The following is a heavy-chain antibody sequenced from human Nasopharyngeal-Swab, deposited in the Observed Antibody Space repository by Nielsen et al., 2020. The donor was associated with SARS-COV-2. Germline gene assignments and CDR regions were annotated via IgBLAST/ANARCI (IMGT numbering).Heavy chain of an antibody. CDR2: ISFDGNYK. Sequence: GESLKISCAVSGFTFSNYGVHWVRRAPGKGLEWVAFISFDGNYKDFPDSVKGRFTISRDNSQNFLYLQMNSLRTENTAVYYCARVLGVVYAMDVWGQGTTVTVSS. D-gene: IGHD3-3*01. CDR1: GFTFSNYG. J-gene: IGHJ6*02. CDR3: ARVLGVVYAMDV. V-gene: IGHV3-30*03.